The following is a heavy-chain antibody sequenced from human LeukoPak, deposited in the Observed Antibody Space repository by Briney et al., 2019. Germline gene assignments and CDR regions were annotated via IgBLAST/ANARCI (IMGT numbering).Heavy chain of an antibody. Sequence: GGSLRLSCAASGFTFSSYAMSWVRQAPGKGLEWVSGINWNGGSTGYADSVKGRFTISRDNAKNSLYLQMNSLRAEDTAVYYCARVWFGGVDYWGQGTLVTVSS. CDR1: GFTFSSYA. D-gene: IGHD3-10*01. J-gene: IGHJ4*02. V-gene: IGHV3-20*04. CDR2: INWNGGST. CDR3: ARVWFGGVDY.